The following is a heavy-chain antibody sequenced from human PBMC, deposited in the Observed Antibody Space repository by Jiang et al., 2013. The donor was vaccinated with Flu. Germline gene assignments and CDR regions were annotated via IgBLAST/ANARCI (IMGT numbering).Heavy chain of an antibody. J-gene: IGHJ3*02. CDR3: AKDRSKNYRPPDVGFFDI. V-gene: IGHV3-23*01. Sequence: STYYADSVKGRFTISRDNSKNTLFLQMNSLRAEDTAVYYCAKDRSKNYRPPDVGFFDIWGQGTMVTVSS. CDR2: ST. D-gene: IGHD1-7*01.